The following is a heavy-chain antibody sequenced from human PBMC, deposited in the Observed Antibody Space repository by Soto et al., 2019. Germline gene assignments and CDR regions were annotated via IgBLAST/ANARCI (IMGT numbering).Heavy chain of an antibody. CDR3: AVLSDCPFGVCTRPLDY. D-gene: IGHD2-21*01. CDR2: INGFGDTT. Sequence: PGGSLRLSCAASGFTFSNYAMSWVRQAPRKGLEWVSTINGFGDTTHYADSVKGRLTISRDNSKNTLSLQMNSLRAADTAVYYCAVLSDCPFGVCTRPLDYWGKGILVTVSS. J-gene: IGHJ4*02. CDR1: GFTFSNYA. V-gene: IGHV3-23*01.